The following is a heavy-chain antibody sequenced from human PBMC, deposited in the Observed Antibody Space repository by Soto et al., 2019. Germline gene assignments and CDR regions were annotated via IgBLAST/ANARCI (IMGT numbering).Heavy chain of an antibody. Sequence: EVQLLESGGGLVQPGGSLRLSCAASEFTFSTYAMSWVRQAPGKGLEWVSTITTSGGNTYYADSVQGRFTISRDNSKNTLYLQMNILRAEDTAVYYCAGRYCTNGVCYTNYYYYIDVWGKGTTVTVSS. V-gene: IGHV3-23*01. J-gene: IGHJ6*03. CDR2: ITTSGGNT. D-gene: IGHD2-8*01. CDR1: EFTFSTYA. CDR3: AGRYCTNGVCYTNYYYYIDV.